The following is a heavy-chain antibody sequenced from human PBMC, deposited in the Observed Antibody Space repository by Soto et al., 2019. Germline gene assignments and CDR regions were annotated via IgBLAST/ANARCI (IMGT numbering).Heavy chain of an antibody. V-gene: IGHV4-34*01. Sequence: SETLSLTCAVYGGSFSGYYWSWIRQPPGKGLEWIGESNHSGSTNYNPSLKSRVTISVDTSKNQFSRKLSSVTAADTAVYYCARGKGITMVRGVGNWFDPWGQGTLVTVSS. CDR1: GGSFSGYY. J-gene: IGHJ5*02. D-gene: IGHD3-10*01. CDR3: ARGKGITMVRGVGNWFDP. CDR2: SNHSGST.